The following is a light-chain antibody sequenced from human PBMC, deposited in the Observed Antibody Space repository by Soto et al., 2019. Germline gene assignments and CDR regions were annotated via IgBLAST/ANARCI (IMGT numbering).Light chain of an antibody. J-gene: IGKJ1*01. CDR3: QQYDYWPPWT. V-gene: IGKV3-15*01. CDR2: GAS. CDR1: KSVGSS. Sequence: EIVMTQSPVTLSVSPGERTTLSCRTSKSVGSSVAWYQQKPGQAARLLISGASTRATGIPARFSGSGSGTDFTLTINSLQSEDSAVYYCQQYDYWPPWTFGQGTKVEIK.